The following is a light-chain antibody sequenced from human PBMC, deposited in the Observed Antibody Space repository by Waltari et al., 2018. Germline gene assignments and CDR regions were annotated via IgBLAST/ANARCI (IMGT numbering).Light chain of an antibody. V-gene: IGKV1-5*01. CDR2: DAS. Sequence: DIQMTQSPSTLSASVGDRVTIPSRAMHSISSWLAWYQQKPGKAPKLLIYDASSLESGVPSRFSGSGSGTEFTLTISSLQPDYFATYYCQQYNSYPYTFGQGTKLEIK. J-gene: IGKJ2*01. CDR1: HSISSW. CDR3: QQYNSYPYT.